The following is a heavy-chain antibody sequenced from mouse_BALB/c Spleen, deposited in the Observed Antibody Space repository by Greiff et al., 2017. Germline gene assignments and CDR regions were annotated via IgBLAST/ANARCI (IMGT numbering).Heavy chain of an antibody. CDR1: GFTFSSFG. V-gene: IGHV5-17*02. D-gene: IGHD2-14*01. CDR3: ARDRYDGNYYAMDY. Sequence: EVMLVESGGGLVQPGGSRKLSSAASGFTFSSFGMHWVRQAPEKGLEWVAYISSGSSTIYYADTVKGRFTISRDNPKNTLFLQMTSLSSEDTAMYYCARDRYDGNYYAMDYWGQGTSVTVSS. J-gene: IGHJ4*01. CDR2: ISSGSSTI.